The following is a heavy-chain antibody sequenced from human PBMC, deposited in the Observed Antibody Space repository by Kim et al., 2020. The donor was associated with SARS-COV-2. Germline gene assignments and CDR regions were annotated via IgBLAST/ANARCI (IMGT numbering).Heavy chain of an antibody. CDR2: IKQDGSEK. CDR3: ASGYYGSGSYYFPRFDY. CDR1: GFTFSSYW. D-gene: IGHD3-10*01. V-gene: IGHV3-7*01. Sequence: GGSLRLSCAASGFTFSSYWMSWVRQAPGKGLEWVANIKQDGSEKYYVDSVKGRFTISRDNAKNSLYLQMNSLRAEDTAVYYCASGYYGSGSYYFPRFDYWGQGTLVTVSS. J-gene: IGHJ4*02.